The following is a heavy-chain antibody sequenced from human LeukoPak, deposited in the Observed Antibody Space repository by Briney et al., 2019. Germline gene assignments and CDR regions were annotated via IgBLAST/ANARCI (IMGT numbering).Heavy chain of an antibody. J-gene: IGHJ4*02. CDR3: ARDRDPGGGSGSYLY. V-gene: IGHV1-18*01. Sequence: GASVKVSCKASGYTFTSYGISWVRQAPGQGLEWMGWISAYNGNTNYAQKLQGRVTMTTDTSTSTAYMELRSLRSDDTAVYYCARDRDPGGGSGSYLYWGQGTLVTVSS. CDR1: GYTFTSYG. D-gene: IGHD3-10*01. CDR2: ISAYNGNT.